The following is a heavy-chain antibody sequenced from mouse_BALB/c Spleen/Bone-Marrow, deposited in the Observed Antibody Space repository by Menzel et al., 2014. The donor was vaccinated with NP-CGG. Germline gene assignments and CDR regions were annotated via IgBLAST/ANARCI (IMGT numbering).Heavy chain of an antibody. D-gene: IGHD2-4*01. V-gene: IGHV1S81*02. CDR3: TRSTMITYFDY. J-gene: IGHJ2*01. CDR1: GYTFTSYY. CDR2: INPSNGGT. Sequence: QVQLQQSGAELVKPGASVKLSCKASGYTFTSYYMYWVKQRPGQGLEWIGEINPSNGGTNFNEKFKSKATLTVDKSSSTAYMQLSSLTSEDSAVYYCTRSTMITYFDYWGQGTPLTVSS.